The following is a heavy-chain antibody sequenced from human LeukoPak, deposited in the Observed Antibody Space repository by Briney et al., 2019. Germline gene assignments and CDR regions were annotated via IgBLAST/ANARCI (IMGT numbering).Heavy chain of an antibody. CDR1: GFTVSSNY. Sequence: TGGSLRLSCAASGFTVSSNYMSWVRQAPAKGLEWVSVIYSGGSTYYADSVKGRFTISRDNSKNTLYLQMNSLRAEDTAVYYCQLVGPPNFDYWGQGTLVTVSS. V-gene: IGHV3-53*01. J-gene: IGHJ4*02. D-gene: IGHD6-13*01. CDR3: QLVGPPNFDY. CDR2: IYSGGST.